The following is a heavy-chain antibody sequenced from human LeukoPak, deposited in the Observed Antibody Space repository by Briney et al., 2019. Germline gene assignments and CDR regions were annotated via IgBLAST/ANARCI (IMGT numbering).Heavy chain of an antibody. CDR1: GFTFSTYW. CDR3: AKVNKYGSGSYYPTTDYFDY. Sequence: LSGGSLRLSCAASGFTFSTYWMHWVRQAPGKGLVWVSRINTDGSSITYADSVKGRFTISRDNAKNTLYLQMNSLRAEDTAVYYCAKVNKYGSGSYYPTTDYFDYWGQGTLVTVSS. CDR2: INTDGSSI. D-gene: IGHD3-10*01. J-gene: IGHJ4*02. V-gene: IGHV3-74*03.